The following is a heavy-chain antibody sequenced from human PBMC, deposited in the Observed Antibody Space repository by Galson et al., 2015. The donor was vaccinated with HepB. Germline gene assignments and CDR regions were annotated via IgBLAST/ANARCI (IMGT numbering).Heavy chain of an antibody. Sequence: QSGAEVKKPGESLKISCKGSGYSFTSDWIGWVRQMPGKGLEWMGIIYPGDSDTRYSPSFQGQVTISADKSISTAYLQWSSLKASDTAMYYCARHGPSSSSASLGDYWGQGTLVTVSS. CDR3: ARHGPSSSSASLGDY. J-gene: IGHJ4*02. CDR2: IYPGDSDT. D-gene: IGHD6-6*01. CDR1: GYSFTSDW. V-gene: IGHV5-51*01.